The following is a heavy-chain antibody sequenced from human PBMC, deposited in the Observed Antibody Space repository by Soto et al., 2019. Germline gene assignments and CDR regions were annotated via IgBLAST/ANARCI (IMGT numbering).Heavy chain of an antibody. CDR1: GCSISSYY. J-gene: IGHJ5*02. CDR2: IYYSGST. CDR3: AKDSGYNYGYFRWFDP. Sequence: SETLSHTCPFSGCSISSYYWSWIRQPPGKGLEWIGYIYYSGSTNYNPSLKSRVTISVDTSKNQFSLKLSSVTAADTAVYYCAKDSGYNYGYFRWFDPWGQGTLVTVSS. V-gene: IGHV4-59*01. D-gene: IGHD5-18*01.